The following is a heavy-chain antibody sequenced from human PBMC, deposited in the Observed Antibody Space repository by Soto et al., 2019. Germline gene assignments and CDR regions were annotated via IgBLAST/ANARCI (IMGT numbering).Heavy chain of an antibody. CDR1: GYTTTSYD. V-gene: IGHV1-8*01. J-gene: IGHJ3*02. CDR2: MNPNSGNT. CDR3: ARGGGMTIFGVTVRLDNDAFDI. D-gene: IGHD3-3*01. Sequence: GASVTVSCTDSGYTTTSYDINWVRQATGQGLEWMGWMNPNSGNTGYAQKFQGRVTMTRNTSISTAYMELSSLRSEDTAVYYCARGGGMTIFGVTVRLDNDAFDIWGQGTMVTVSS.